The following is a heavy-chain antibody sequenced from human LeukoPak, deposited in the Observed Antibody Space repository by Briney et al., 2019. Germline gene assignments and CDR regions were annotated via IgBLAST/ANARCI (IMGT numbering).Heavy chain of an antibody. CDR3: ARDRGYYMDV. CDR1: GGSLSTYY. V-gene: IGHV4-4*07. J-gene: IGHJ6*03. CDR2: IYASGNT. Sequence: SETLSLTCTVSGGSLSTYYWSCIRQPAGKGLEWIGRIYASGNTKYNPSLKSRVAMSVDTSKNQFSLKLNSVTAADTAVYYCARDRGYYMDVWGKGTTVTVSS.